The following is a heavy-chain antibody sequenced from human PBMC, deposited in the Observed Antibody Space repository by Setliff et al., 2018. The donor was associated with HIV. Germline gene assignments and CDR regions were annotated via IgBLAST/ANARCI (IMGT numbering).Heavy chain of an antibody. CDR1: GYTFTGYY. Sequence: GASVKVSCKASGYTFTGYYMHWVRQAPGQGLEWMGWINPNSGGTNYAQKFQGRVTITADESTSTAYMELSSLRSEDTAVYYCARGLGYSSSWYDAFDIWGQGTMVTVSS. V-gene: IGHV1-2*02. CDR2: INPNSGGT. J-gene: IGHJ3*02. D-gene: IGHD6-13*01. CDR3: ARGLGYSSSWYDAFDI.